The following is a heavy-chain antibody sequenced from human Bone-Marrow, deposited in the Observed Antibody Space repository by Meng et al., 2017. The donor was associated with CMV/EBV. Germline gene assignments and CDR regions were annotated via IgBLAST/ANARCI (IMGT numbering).Heavy chain of an antibody. CDR2: INPSGGST. J-gene: IGHJ3*02. CDR3: ARFFPGVVTEDAFDI. V-gene: IGHV1-46*01. D-gene: IGHD3-3*01. CDR1: GYTFTSYY. Sequence: ASVKVSCKASGYTFTSYYMHWVRQAPGQGLEWMGIINPSGGSTSYAQKFQGRVTITADKSTSTAYMELSSLRSEDTAVYYCARFFPGVVTEDAFDIWGQGTMVTVSS.